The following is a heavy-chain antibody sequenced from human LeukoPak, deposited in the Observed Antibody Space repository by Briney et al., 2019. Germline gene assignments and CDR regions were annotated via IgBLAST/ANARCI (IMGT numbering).Heavy chain of an antibody. CDR2: IYHSGST. Sequence: SQTLSLTCTVSGGSISSGGYYWSWIRQPPGKGLEWIGYIYHSGSTYYNPSLKSRVTISVDRSKNQFSLKLSSVTAADTAVYYCARDGGHSSSWYYFDYWGQGTLVTASS. CDR1: GGSISSGGYY. J-gene: IGHJ4*02. V-gene: IGHV4-30-2*01. D-gene: IGHD6-13*01. CDR3: ARDGGHSSSWYYFDY.